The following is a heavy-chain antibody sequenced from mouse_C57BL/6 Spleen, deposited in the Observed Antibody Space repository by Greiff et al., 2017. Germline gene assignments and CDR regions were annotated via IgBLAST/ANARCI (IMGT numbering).Heavy chain of an antibody. CDR1: GYTFTSYW. CDR2: IDPSDSYT. CDR3: ARSYLGSIYFDL. Sequence: VQLQQPGAELVMPGASVKLSCKASGYTFTSYWMHWVKQRPGQGLEWIGEIDPSDSYTNYNQKFKGKSTLTVDKSSSTAYMQLSSLTSEDSAVYYRARSYLGSIYFDLRGQGTPPPV. D-gene: IGHD1-1*01. J-gene: IGHJ2*01. V-gene: IGHV1-69*01.